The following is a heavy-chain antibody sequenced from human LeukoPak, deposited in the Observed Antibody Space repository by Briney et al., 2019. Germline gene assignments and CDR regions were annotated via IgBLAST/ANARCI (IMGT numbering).Heavy chain of an antibody. J-gene: IGHJ5*02. D-gene: IGHD2-2*01. V-gene: IGHV3-21*01. CDR3: ARADCFSSTCYLRSSWFDP. CDR2: ISTTSTYI. Sequence: PGGSLRLSCEASGFTFSSHSMNWVRQAPGKGLEWVSSISTTSTYIYYRYSVKGRFTISRDNARNSLYLQMNGLRAEDTAVYYCARADCFSSTCYLRSSWFDPWGQGTLVTVSS. CDR1: GFTFSSHS.